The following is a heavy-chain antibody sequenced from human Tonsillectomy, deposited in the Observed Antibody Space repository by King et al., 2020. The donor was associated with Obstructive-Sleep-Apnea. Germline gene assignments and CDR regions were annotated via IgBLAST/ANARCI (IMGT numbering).Heavy chain of an antibody. V-gene: IGHV3-21*06. J-gene: IGHJ5*02. CDR1: GFTFSSYS. D-gene: IGHD5-18*01. CDR3: ARDEGYSYASGWFDP. CDR2: ITSSSSSK. Sequence: VQLVESGGGLIKPGGSLTLSCAASGFTFSSYSMSWVRQAPGKGLAWVSSITSSSSSKFYADSVKGRFTISRDNAKNSLYLQMNSLRAEDPAMYYCARDEGYSYASGWFDPWGQGTLVTVSS.